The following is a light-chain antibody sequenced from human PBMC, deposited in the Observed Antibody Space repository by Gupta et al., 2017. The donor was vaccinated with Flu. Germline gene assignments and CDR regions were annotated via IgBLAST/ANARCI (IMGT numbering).Light chain of an antibody. CDR3: QQDQYSPQA. CDR1: QSVRSTF. Sequence: EIVLTQSPGILSMSPGDGVTLSCRASQSVRSTFLAWYHQKPGQAPKLLIYGASTRATGIPDRFSGGGSGTEFTLTISRLEPEDFAVYYCQQDQYSPQAFGQGTKVEI. V-gene: IGKV3-20*01. J-gene: IGKJ1*01. CDR2: GAS.